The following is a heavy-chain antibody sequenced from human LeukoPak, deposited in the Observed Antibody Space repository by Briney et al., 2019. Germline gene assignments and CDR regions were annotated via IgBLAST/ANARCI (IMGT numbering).Heavy chain of an antibody. Sequence: SETLSLTCTVSGGSISSHYWSWIRQPPGKGLEWIGYIYYSGSTNYNPSLKSRVTISVDTSKNQFSLKLSSVTAADTAVYYCARGRGSKYGSGSYYNRYYYYYYMDVWGKGTTVTVSS. J-gene: IGHJ6*03. D-gene: IGHD3-10*01. V-gene: IGHV4-59*11. CDR2: IYYSGST. CDR3: ARGRGSKYGSGSYYNRYYYYYYMDV. CDR1: GGSISSHY.